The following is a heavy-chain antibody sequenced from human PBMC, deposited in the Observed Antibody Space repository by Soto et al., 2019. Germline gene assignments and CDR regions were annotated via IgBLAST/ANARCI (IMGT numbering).Heavy chain of an antibody. J-gene: IGHJ5*02. V-gene: IGHV5-51*03. CDR3: ARRGGYSYCANWFDP. D-gene: IGHD5-18*01. CDR2: IYPGDSDT. Sequence: EVQLVQSGAEVKKPGESLKISCKGSGYSFTSYWIGWVRQMPGKGLEWMGIIYPGDSDTTYSPSFQGQVTVSADKSISTAYLQGSGLKASDTAMYYCARRGGYSYCANWFDPWGQGTLVTVSS. CDR1: GYSFTSYW.